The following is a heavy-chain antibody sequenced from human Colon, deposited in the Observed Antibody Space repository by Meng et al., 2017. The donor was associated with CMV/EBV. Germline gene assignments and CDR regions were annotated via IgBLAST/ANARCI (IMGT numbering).Heavy chain of an antibody. CDR1: GFTFSTST. D-gene: IGHD2-21*02. V-gene: IGHV3-23*01. Sequence: ASGFTFSTSTMTWVRQVPGRGLEWVSRIRGSGGGIYYADSVKGRFTISRDNSKNILYLQMNSLRAEDSAVYYCAKGHSDTVTAPDYWGQGTLVTVSS. J-gene: IGHJ4*02. CDR2: IRGSGGGI. CDR3: AKGHSDTVTAPDY.